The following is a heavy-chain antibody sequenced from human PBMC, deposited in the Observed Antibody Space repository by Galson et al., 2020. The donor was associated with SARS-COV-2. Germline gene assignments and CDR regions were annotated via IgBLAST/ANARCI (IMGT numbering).Heavy chain of an antibody. V-gene: IGHV4-30-2*01. CDR3: ARFKRDYAFDI. CDR2: IYHSGST. J-gene: IGHJ3*02. Sequence: SETLSLTCAVSGDSIISSYSWSWIRQPPGKGLEWIGYIYHSGSTQYNPSLQSRVTISVDRSKNEFSLIVNSVTAADTAMYYCARFKRDYAFDIWGKGTMVTVSS. CDR1: GDSIISSYS.